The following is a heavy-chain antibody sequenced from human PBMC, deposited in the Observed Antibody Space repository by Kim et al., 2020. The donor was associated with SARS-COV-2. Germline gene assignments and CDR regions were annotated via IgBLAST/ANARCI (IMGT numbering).Heavy chain of an antibody. CDR2: MNPNSGNT. D-gene: IGHD3-3*01. V-gene: IGHV1-8*01. Sequence: ASVKVSCKASGYIFTSYDINWVRQATGQGLEWMGWMNPNSGNTGYAQKFQGRVTMTRNTSISTAYMELSSLRSEDTAVYYCARTSYYDFWSGFLTNYYYYYMDVWGKGTTVTVSS. CDR3: ARTSYYDFWSGFLTNYYYYYMDV. J-gene: IGHJ6*03. CDR1: GYIFTSYD.